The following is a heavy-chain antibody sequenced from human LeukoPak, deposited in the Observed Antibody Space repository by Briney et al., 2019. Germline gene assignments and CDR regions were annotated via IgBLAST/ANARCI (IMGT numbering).Heavy chain of an antibody. CDR3: VKVAKYYYGSETYYFFEH. CDR2: INSDGSST. Sequence: GGSLRLSCAASGFTFSSYWMHWVRQAPGKGLLWVSRINSDGSSTIYADSVKGRFTISRDNAKNSLDLQMNSLRVEDTGIYYCVKVAKYYYGSETYYFFEHWGQGTPVTASS. V-gene: IGHV3-74*01. CDR1: GFTFSSYW. J-gene: IGHJ4*02. D-gene: IGHD3-10*01.